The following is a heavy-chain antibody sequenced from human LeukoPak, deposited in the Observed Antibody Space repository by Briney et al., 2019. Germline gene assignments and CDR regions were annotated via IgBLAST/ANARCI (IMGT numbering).Heavy chain of an antibody. D-gene: IGHD2-21*01. CDR3: ARGIKDYYYYYMDV. V-gene: IGHV3-7*01. J-gene: IGHJ6*03. CDR1: GFTFSSYW. Sequence: PGGSLRLSCAASGFTFSSYWMSWVRQAPGKGLEWVANIKQDGSEKYYVDSVKGRFTISRDNAKNSLYLQMNSLRAEDTAVYYCARGIKDYYYYYMDVWGKGTTVTISS. CDR2: IKQDGSEK.